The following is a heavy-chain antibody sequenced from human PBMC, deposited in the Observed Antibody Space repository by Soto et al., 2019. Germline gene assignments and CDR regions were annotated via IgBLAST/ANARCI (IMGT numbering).Heavy chain of an antibody. J-gene: IGHJ6*03. V-gene: IGHV3-23*01. CDR3: AKGSGYEYTYYYNYYMDV. CDR2: ISNSGGST. CDR1: GFTFSNYA. Sequence: GGSLRLSCAASGFTFSNYAMNWVRQAPGKGLEWVSGISNSGGSTYYADSVKGRVTISRDNSKNTLSLQMNSLRAEDTAIYHCAKGSGYEYTYYYNYYMDVWGKGTTDTVSS. D-gene: IGHD5-12*01.